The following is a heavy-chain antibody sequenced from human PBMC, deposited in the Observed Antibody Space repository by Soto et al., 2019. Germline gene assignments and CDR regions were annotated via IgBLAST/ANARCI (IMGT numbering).Heavy chain of an antibody. Sequence: SVKVSCKASGFTFTSSAVQWVRQARGQRLEWIGWIVVGSGNTNYAQKFQERVTITRDMSTSTAYMELSSLRSEGTAVYYCAASYYDILTGSNGWGQGTLVTVSS. CDR2: IVVGSGNT. J-gene: IGHJ4*02. CDR3: AASYYDILTGSNG. CDR1: GFTFTSSA. V-gene: IGHV1-58*01. D-gene: IGHD3-9*01.